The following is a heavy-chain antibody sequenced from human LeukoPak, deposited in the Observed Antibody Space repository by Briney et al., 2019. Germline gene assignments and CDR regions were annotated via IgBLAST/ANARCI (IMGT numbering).Heavy chain of an antibody. Sequence: GESLKISCKGSGYIFTSYWIGWVRQMPGKGLEWMGIIYPGDSDTRYSPSFQGQVTISADESISTAYLQWSSLKASDTAMYYCAVTTYYYGSGSYYSPSRGAFDIWGQGTMVTVSS. CDR2: IYPGDSDT. J-gene: IGHJ3*02. CDR3: AVTTYYYGSGSYYSPSRGAFDI. CDR1: GYIFTSYW. V-gene: IGHV5-51*01. D-gene: IGHD3-10*01.